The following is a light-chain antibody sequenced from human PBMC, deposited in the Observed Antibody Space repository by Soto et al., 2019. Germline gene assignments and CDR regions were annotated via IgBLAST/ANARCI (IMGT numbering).Light chain of an antibody. V-gene: IGLV2-14*03. J-gene: IGLJ1*01. CDR3: CSYTTSNTRHIG. CDR2: DVS. Sequence: QSALTQPASVSGSPGQSITISCTGTSSDVGGYNYVSWYQHHPGKAPKLMIYDVSNRPSGVSNRFSGSKSGNTASLTISGRQPEDEADDYCCSYTTSNTRHIGFGTGINLTVL. CDR1: SSDVGGYNY.